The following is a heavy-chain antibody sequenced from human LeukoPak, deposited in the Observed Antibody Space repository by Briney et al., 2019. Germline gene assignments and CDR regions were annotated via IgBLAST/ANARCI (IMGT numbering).Heavy chain of an antibody. D-gene: IGHD6-19*01. CDR2: IYYSGST. CDR1: GGSISSGGYY. J-gene: IGHJ5*02. V-gene: IGHV4-31*03. Sequence: SQTLSLTCTVSGGSISSGGYYWSWIRQHPEKGLEWIGYIYYSGSTYYNPSLKSRVTISVDTSKNQFSLKLSSVTAADTAVYYCARGRPDSSGRYWFDPWGQGTLVTVSS. CDR3: ARGRPDSSGRYWFDP.